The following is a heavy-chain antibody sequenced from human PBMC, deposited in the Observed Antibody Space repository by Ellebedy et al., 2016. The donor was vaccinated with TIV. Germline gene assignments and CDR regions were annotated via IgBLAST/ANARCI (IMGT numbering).Heavy chain of an antibody. V-gene: IGHV3-9*01. D-gene: IGHD1-26*01. CDR1: GSTFEDYG. CDR2: ITWNSGKK. Sequence: GGSLRLXCAASGSTFEDYGMHWVRQVPGKGLEWVSGITWNSGKKDYADTVKGRFTISRGNAKNSLYLEMNSLRTDDTAFYYCAKDMGYSGSYFMGFDYWGQGTLVTVSS. CDR3: AKDMGYSGSYFMGFDY. J-gene: IGHJ4*02.